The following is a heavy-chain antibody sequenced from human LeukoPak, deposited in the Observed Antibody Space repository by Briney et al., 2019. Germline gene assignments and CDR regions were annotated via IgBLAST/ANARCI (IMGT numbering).Heavy chain of an antibody. J-gene: IGHJ6*02. Sequence: PGGSLRLSCAASGFTFSSYWMHWVRQAPGKGLVWVSRINSDGSSISYADSVKGRFTISRDNAKNTLYLQMNSLRAEDTAVYYCARGPGYYYDSSGYPNYYYYYGMDVWGQGTTVTVSS. V-gene: IGHV3-74*01. CDR2: INSDGSSI. CDR3: ARGPGYYYDSSGYPNYYYYYGMDV. CDR1: GFTFSSYW. D-gene: IGHD3-22*01.